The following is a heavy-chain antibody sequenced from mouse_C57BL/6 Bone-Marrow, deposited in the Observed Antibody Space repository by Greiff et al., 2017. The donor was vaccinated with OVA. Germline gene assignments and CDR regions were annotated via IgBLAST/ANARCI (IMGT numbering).Heavy chain of an antibody. CDR2: IYWDDDK. D-gene: IGHD1-1*01. CDR1: GFSLNTSNMG. V-gene: IGHV8-12*01. CDR3: ARRGSYGTRGYDAMDY. Sequence: QVTLKESGPGILQSSQTLSLTCSFSGFSLNTSNMGVSWIRQPSGKGLEWLAHIYWDDDKRYNPSLKSRLTISKHTSRNQVFLKITSVDTADTATYSCARRGSYGTRGYDAMDYGGQGTSATVSS. J-gene: IGHJ4*01.